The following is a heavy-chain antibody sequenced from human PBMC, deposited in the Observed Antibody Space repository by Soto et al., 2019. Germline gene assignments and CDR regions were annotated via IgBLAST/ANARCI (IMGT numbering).Heavy chain of an antibody. CDR3: AKDRHRSGPGIFDY. D-gene: IGHD6-19*01. V-gene: IGHV3-23*01. Sequence: TGGSLRLSCAASGFTFSSYAMSWVRQAPGKGLEWVSAISGSGGSTYYADSVKGRFTISRDNSKNTLYLQMNSLRAEDTAVYYCAKDRHRSGPGIFDYWGQGTLVTAPQ. J-gene: IGHJ4*02. CDR2: ISGSGGST. CDR1: GFTFSSYA.